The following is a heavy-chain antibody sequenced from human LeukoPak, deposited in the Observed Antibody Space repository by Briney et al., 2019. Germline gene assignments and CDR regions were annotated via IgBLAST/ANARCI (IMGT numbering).Heavy chain of an antibody. CDR1: GYTFTSYD. D-gene: IGHD3-3*01. J-gene: IGHJ4*02. CDR3: ARHLNYWSGYPPDY. V-gene: IGHV1-18*04. Sequence: ASVMVSCKASGYTFTSYDISWVRQAPGQGFEWMAWISTSNGDTNFAERFQGRVSLTTDTSTNIVYMDLKNLTSDDTAVFYCARHLNYWSGYPPDYWGQGTLVTVSS. CDR2: ISTSNGDT.